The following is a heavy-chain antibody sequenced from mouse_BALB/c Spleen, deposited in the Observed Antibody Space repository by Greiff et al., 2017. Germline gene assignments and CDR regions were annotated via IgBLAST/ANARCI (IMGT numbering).Heavy chain of an antibody. J-gene: IGHJ2*01. Sequence: DVKLVESGGGLVQPGGSLKLSCAASGFTFSSYTMSWVRQTPEKRLEWVAYISNGGGSTYYPDTVTGRFTISRDNAKNTLYLQMSSLKSEDTAMYYCARHGDGNLHFDYWGQGTTLTVSS. CDR1: GFTFSSYT. CDR2: ISNGGGST. D-gene: IGHD2-1*01. V-gene: IGHV5-12-2*01. CDR3: ARHGDGNLHFDY.